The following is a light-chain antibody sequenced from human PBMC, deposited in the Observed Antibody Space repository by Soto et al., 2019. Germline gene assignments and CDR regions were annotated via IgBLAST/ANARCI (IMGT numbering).Light chain of an antibody. J-gene: IGKJ4*01. CDR2: DAF. V-gene: IGKV1-33*01. Sequence: DIQMTQSPSSLSASVGDRVTITCQSRQDIGNYLNWYQQKPGKAPKFXIYDAFNLETGVPSRFSGSGSGTDFTFTISSLQPEDIATYYCQQYDNPTLTFGGGTKVDIK. CDR3: QQYDNPTLT. CDR1: QDIGNY.